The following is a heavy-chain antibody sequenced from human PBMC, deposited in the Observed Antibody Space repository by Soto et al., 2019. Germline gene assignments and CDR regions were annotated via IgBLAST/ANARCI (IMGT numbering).Heavy chain of an antibody. CDR3: ARHRLERGYSYGSYYYYGMVD. J-gene: IGHJ6*02. CDR1: GYSFTSYW. V-gene: IGHV5-51*01. D-gene: IGHD5-18*01. Sequence: PGESLKISCKGSGYSFTSYWIGWVRQMPGKGLEWMGIIYPGDSDTRYSPSFQGQVTISADKSISTAYLQWSSLKASDTAMYYCARHRLERGYSYGSYYYYGMVDWGQGTTVTVSS. CDR2: IYPGDSDT.